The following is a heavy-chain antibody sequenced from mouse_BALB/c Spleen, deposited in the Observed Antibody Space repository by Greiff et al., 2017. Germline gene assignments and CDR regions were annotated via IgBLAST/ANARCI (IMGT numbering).Heavy chain of an antibody. CDR1: GFTFSSYA. V-gene: IGHV5-6-5*01. D-gene: IGHD1-1*01. CDR2: ISSGGST. Sequence: EVMLVESGGGLVKPGGSLKLSCAASGFTFSSYAMSWVRQTPEKRLEWVASISSGGSTYYPDSVKGRFTISRDNARNILYLQMSSRRSEDTAMYYCARGPGYGSTDAIDYWGQGTSVTVSA. J-gene: IGHJ4*01. CDR3: ARGPGYGSTDAIDY.